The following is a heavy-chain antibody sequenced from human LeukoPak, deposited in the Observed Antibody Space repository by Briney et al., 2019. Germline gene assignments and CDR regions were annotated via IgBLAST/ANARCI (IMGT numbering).Heavy chain of an antibody. Sequence: GASVKVSCKASGYTFTSYYMHWVRQAPGQGLEWMGIINPSGGSTSYAQKFQGRVTMTRDTSTSTVYMGLSSLRSEDTAVYYCARVRDTKEYYYDSSGYFDYWGQGTLVTVSS. D-gene: IGHD3-22*01. J-gene: IGHJ4*02. CDR1: GYTFTSYY. V-gene: IGHV1-46*01. CDR3: ARVRDTKEYYYDSSGYFDY. CDR2: INPSGGST.